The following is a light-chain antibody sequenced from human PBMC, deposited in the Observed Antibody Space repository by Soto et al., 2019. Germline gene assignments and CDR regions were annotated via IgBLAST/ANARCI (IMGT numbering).Light chain of an antibody. J-gene: IGKJ4*01. V-gene: IGKV2-24*01. CDR2: KVS. Sequence: DIVMTQTPLSSPVILGQPASISFRSSQRLVHSDGNTYLSCLQQRPGQPARLLIYKVSKRFSGVPDRFSGSGAGTDFTLKSRRVEAVDVGVYDCTQVTQFLTFGGGTKVDIK. CDR3: TQVTQFLT. CDR1: QRLVHSDGNTY.